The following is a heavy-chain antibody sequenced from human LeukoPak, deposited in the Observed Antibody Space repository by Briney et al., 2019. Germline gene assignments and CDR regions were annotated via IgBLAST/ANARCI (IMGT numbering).Heavy chain of an antibody. Sequence: GASVKVSCKASGYTFTCYYMHWVRQAPGQGLEWMGRINPNSGGTNYAQKFQGRVTMTRDTSISTAYMELSRLRSDDTAVYYCARGNGVGSSWYDWFDPWGQGTLVTVSS. V-gene: IGHV1-2*06. D-gene: IGHD6-13*01. CDR2: INPNSGGT. CDR1: GYTFTCYY. CDR3: ARGNGVGSSWYDWFDP. J-gene: IGHJ5*02.